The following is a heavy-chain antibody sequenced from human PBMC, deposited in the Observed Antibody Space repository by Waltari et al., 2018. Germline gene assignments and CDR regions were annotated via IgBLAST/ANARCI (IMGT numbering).Heavy chain of an antibody. J-gene: IGHJ4*02. Sequence: EVQLLESGGGLAQPGGSLRLSCAASGLAFSSFGMNWVRQGPGKGLGWVSSIGGSCSRTYFADSVKCRFTISRENSKNTVYLQMNSLRSEDTAVYYCAKARPTTSSPRYYFDYWGRGTLVTVSS. CDR2: IGGSCSRT. CDR3: AKARPTTSSPRYYFDY. V-gene: IGHV3-23*01. CDR1: GLAFSSFG. D-gene: IGHD1-26*01.